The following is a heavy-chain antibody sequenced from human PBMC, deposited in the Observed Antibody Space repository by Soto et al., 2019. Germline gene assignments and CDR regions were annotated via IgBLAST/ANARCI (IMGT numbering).Heavy chain of an antibody. CDR1: GFTFSSYG. V-gene: IGHV3-30*18. CDR2: ISYDGSNK. Sequence: GGSLRLSCAASGFTFSSYGMHWVRQAPGKGLEWVAVISYDGSNKYYADSVKGRFTISRDNSKNTLYLQMNSLRAEDTAVYYCAKGVDGSYYYYYMDVWGKGTTVTVSS. D-gene: IGHD1-26*01. J-gene: IGHJ6*03. CDR3: AKGVDGSYYYYYMDV.